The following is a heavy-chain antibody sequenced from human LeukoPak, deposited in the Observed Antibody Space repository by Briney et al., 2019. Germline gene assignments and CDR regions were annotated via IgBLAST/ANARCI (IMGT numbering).Heavy chain of an antibody. CDR2: ISDSSTGT. J-gene: IGHJ4*02. CDR3: AKDPRSLGVCTSASCPYFDY. Sequence: GGSLRLSCAASGFTFSSYAMHWVRLAPGKGLGWVSAISDSSTGTYYADSVRGRFTVSRDNSKNTLYLQMNSLRAEDTAVYYCAKDPRSLGVCTSASCPYFDYWGQGALVTVSS. D-gene: IGHD2-2*01. V-gene: IGHV3-23*01. CDR1: GFTFSSYA.